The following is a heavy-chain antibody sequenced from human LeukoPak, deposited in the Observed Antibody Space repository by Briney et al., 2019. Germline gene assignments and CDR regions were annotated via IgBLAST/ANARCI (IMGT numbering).Heavy chain of an antibody. CDR2: ISSSGSTI. CDR1: GFTFSDYY. V-gene: IGHV3-11*01. D-gene: IGHD3-22*01. J-gene: IGHJ4*02. Sequence: GGSLRLSCAASGFTFSDYYMSWIGQAPGKGLEWVSYISSSGSTIYYADSVKGRFTISRDNAKNSLYLQMNSLRAEDTAVYYCARLVSSGLSTKNWGQGTLVTVSS. CDR3: ARLVSSGLSTKN.